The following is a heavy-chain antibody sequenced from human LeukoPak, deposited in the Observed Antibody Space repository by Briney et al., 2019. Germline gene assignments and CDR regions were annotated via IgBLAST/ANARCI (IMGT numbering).Heavy chain of an antibody. J-gene: IGHJ4*02. D-gene: IGHD5-24*01. CDR2: IYHSGST. CDR1: GYSISSGYY. V-gene: IGHV4-38-2*02. CDR3: ARERLFVEMAYTRYFGY. Sequence: SETLSLTCTVSGYSISSGYYWGWIRQPPGKGLEWIGSIYHSGSTYYNPSLKSRVTISVDTSKNQFSLKLSSVTAADTAVYYCARERLFVEMAYTRYFGYWGQGTLVTVSS.